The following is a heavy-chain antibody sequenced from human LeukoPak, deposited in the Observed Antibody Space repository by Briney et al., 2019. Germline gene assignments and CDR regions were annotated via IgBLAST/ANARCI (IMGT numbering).Heavy chain of an antibody. CDR3: ARINWLDP. CDR1: GCTFSSYE. Sequence: GGSLRLSCAASGCTFSSYETNWVRQAPGKGLEWVSYISTSGTTIYYAGSVKGRFTISRDNAKKSLYLQMNSLRAEDTAVYYCARINWLDPWGQGTLVTVSS. J-gene: IGHJ5*02. CDR2: ISTSGTTI. V-gene: IGHV3-48*03.